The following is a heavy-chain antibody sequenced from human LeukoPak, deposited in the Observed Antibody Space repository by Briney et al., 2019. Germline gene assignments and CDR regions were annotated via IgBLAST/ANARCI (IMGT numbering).Heavy chain of an antibody. CDR3: ARGYCSSTSCYLGYAFDI. D-gene: IGHD2-2*01. J-gene: IGHJ3*02. V-gene: IGHV1-69*02. CDR1: GGTFSSYT. CDR2: IIPILGIA. Sequence: SVKVSCKASGGTFSSYTISWVRQAPGQGLEWMGRIIPILGIANYAQKFQGRVTITADKSTSTAYMELSSLRYEDTAVYYCARGYCSSTSCYLGYAFDIWGQGTMVTVSS.